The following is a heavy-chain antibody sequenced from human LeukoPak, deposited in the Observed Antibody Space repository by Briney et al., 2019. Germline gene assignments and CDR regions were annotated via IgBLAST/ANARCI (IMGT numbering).Heavy chain of an antibody. CDR2: IDWDDDK. D-gene: IGHD2/OR15-2a*01. Sequence: SGPALVKPTQTLTLTCTSSGFSLSTSGMCVSWIRQPPGKALEWLARIDWDDDKYYSTSLKTRLTISKDTSKNQVVLTMTNMDPVDTATYYCARTPRATGYFLGMDVWGQGTTVTVSS. CDR3: ARTPRATGYFLGMDV. J-gene: IGHJ6*02. V-gene: IGHV2-70*11. CDR1: GFSLSTSGMC.